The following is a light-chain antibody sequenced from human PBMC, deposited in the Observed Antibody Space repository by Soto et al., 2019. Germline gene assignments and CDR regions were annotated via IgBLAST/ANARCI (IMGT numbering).Light chain of an antibody. CDR1: SSDIGSYNF. CDR3: TSLTTSHTHV. CDR2: DVS. J-gene: IGLJ1*01. V-gene: IGLV2-14*01. Sequence: SDVTRVVYVSRSPWQSNTINKNGTSSDIGSYNFVSWYQQHPGKIPKLVIYDVSNRPSGVTSRFSGSKSDNTASLTISGLRTEDEADYYCTSLTTSHTHVFGTGTKVTVL.